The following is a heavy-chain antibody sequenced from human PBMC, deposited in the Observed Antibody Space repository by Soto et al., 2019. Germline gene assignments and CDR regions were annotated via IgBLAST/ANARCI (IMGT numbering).Heavy chain of an antibody. V-gene: IGHV3-53*01. D-gene: IGHD3-16*02. CDR2: IHGGGNT. CDR3: ANVRYESLWGSYRSTGTFDS. J-gene: IGHJ4*02. CDR1: GFSVSANY. Sequence: EVRLVESGGGLIQPGKSLSLSCVASGFSVSANYMTWVRQATGKGLEWVSVIHGGGNTYYADSVEGRFTISRDDSKNIVHLQMESLRADDTAVYYCANVRYESLWGSYRSTGTFDSCGQGALVTVSS.